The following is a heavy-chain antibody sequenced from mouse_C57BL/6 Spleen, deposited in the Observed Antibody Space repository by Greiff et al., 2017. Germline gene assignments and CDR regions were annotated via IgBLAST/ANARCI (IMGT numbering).Heavy chain of an antibody. D-gene: IGHD1-1*01. CDR1: GFTFSSYA. CDR3: TRDNGSRTRYFDV. J-gene: IGHJ1*03. V-gene: IGHV5-9-1*02. Sequence: EVKLVESGEGLVKPGGSLKLSCAASGFTFSSYAMSWVRQTPEKRLEWVAYISSGGDYIYYADTVKGRFTISRDNARNTLYLQMSSLKSEDTAMYYCTRDNGSRTRYFDVWGTGTTVTVSS. CDR2: ISSGGDYI.